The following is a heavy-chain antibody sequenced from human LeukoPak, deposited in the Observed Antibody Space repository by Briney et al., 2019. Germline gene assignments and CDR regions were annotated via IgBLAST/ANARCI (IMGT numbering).Heavy chain of an antibody. V-gene: IGHV4-4*02. J-gene: IGHJ4*02. CDR2: IHHSGNT. Sequence: SETLSLTCAVSGGSVSSDNWWSWVRQPPDKGLEWIGEIHHSGNTNYSPSLKSRVTISLDKSRNQFSLKLNSVTAADTAVYYCAKAGVWLPAVWGQGTLVTVSS. D-gene: IGHD3-9*01. CDR3: AKAGVWLPAV. CDR1: GGSVSSDNW.